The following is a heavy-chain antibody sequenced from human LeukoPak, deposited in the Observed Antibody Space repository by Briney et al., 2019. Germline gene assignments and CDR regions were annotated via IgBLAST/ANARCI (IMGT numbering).Heavy chain of an antibody. V-gene: IGHV3-23*01. J-gene: IGHJ4*02. CDR2: IRGSGGGT. CDR1: AFTFSNYA. CDR3: ARQVGTAGGSDY. D-gene: IGHD2-8*02. Sequence: GGSLRLSCAASAFTFSNYAMSWVRQAPGKGLEWVSGIRGSGGGTLYADSVTGGFTISRDNSKNTLYMQKNSLRAEDTAVYYCARQVGTAGGSDYWGQGTLITVSS.